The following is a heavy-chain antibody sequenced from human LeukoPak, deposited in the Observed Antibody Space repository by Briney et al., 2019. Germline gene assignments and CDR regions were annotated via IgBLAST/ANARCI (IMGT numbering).Heavy chain of an antibody. J-gene: IGHJ5*02. CDR1: GYTFTSYG. D-gene: IGHD2-2*01. Sequence: GASVKVSCKASGYTFTSYGISWVRQAPRQGLEWMGWISAYNGNTNYAQKLQGRVTMTTDTSTSTAYMELRSLRSDDTAVYYCARAYCSSTSCYGNWFDPWGQGTLVTVSS. CDR3: ARAYCSSTSCYGNWFDP. V-gene: IGHV1-18*01. CDR2: ISAYNGNT.